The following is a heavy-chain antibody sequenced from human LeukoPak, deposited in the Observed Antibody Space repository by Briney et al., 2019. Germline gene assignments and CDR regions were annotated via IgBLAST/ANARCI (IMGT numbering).Heavy chain of an antibody. Sequence: ASVKVSCKASGYTFTSYAMHWVRQAPGQRLEWMGWINAGNGNTKYSQKFQGRVTMTRDTSTSTVYMELSSLRSEDTAVYYCASPTYYDFWSDYYALGYWGQGTLVTVSS. V-gene: IGHV1-3*01. CDR2: INAGNGNT. CDR3: ASPTYYDFWSDYYALGY. CDR1: GYTFTSYA. J-gene: IGHJ4*02. D-gene: IGHD3-3*01.